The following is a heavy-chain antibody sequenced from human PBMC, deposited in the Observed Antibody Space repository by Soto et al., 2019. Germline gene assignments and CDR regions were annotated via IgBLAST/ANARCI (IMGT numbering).Heavy chain of an antibody. CDR2: ISYDGSNK. V-gene: IGHV3-30*18. D-gene: IGHD3-22*01. J-gene: IGHJ4*02. CDR1: GFTFSSYG. CDR3: AKERAPYDSSGYLDY. Sequence: GGSLRLSCAASGFTFSSYGMHWVRQAPGKGLEWVAVISYDGSNKYYADSVKGRFTISRDNSKNTLYLQMNSLRAEDTAVYYCAKERAPYDSSGYLDYWGPGTLVTVSS.